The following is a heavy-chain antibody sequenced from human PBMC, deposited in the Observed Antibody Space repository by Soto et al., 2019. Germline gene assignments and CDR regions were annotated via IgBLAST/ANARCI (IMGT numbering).Heavy chain of an antibody. J-gene: IGHJ4*02. CDR3: GRGRSGQLVVFY. V-gene: IGHV1-2*02. D-gene: IGHD3-10*01. CDR2: IGPASGDT. CDR1: GYTFTGHY. Sequence: ASVKVSCKASGYTFTGHYIHWVRQAPGQGPEWMGEIGPASGDTRYAQKFQGKVTMTRDTSITTVYMELNNLSPDDTAVYYCGRGRSGQLVVFYWGQGTPVTVSS.